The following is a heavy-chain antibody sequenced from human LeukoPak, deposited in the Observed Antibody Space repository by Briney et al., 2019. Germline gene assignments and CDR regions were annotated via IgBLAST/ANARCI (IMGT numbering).Heavy chain of an antibody. CDR1: GFTFTSYG. J-gene: IGHJ4*02. CDR2: IRHDGNDK. D-gene: IGHD2-21*02. CDR3: TRSVVTTADFDY. V-gene: IGHV3-30*19. Sequence: PGGSLRLSCVASGFTFTSYGMHWVRQAPGKGLEWVALIRHDGNDKYYAETVKGRFTISRDNSKSTLYLHLNIPRPEDTAVYYCTRSVVTTADFDYWGQGTLVTVSS.